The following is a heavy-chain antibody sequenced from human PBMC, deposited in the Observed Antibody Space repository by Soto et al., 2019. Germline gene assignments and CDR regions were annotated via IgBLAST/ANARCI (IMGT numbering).Heavy chain of an antibody. D-gene: IGHD2-15*01. J-gene: IGHJ2*01. CDR1: GYTFTHYG. CDR2: INSFSGDT. V-gene: IGHV1-18*01. Sequence: QVQLVQSGAEVKKPGASVKVSCKASGYTFTHYGITWVRQAPGQGLEWMGWINSFSGDTNYPQKLQGRLTINTDTSTNTVYMQLRNLRSDDTAVYYCARDLHSGGKYWYFDIWGRGTLVTVSS. CDR3: ARDLHSGGKYWYFDI.